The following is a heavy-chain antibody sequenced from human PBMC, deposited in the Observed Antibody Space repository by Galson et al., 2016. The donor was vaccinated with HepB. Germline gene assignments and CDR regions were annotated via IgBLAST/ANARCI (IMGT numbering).Heavy chain of an antibody. D-gene: IGHD3-3*01. Sequence: SLRLSCAASGFTFSNYGMHWVRQAPGKGLEWVAVTSYDGRIKYYEDSVKGRFTISRDNSKNTLYLKMNSLRPEDTAVYYCAKDPSRFLESFDYWGQGTLVTVSS. J-gene: IGHJ4*02. CDR2: TSYDGRIK. CDR3: AKDPSRFLESFDY. CDR1: GFTFSNYG. V-gene: IGHV3-30*18.